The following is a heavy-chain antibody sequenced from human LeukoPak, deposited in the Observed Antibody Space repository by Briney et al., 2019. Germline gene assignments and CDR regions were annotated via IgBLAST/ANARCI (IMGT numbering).Heavy chain of an antibody. CDR1: GFTFDDYA. D-gene: IGHD1-26*01. V-gene: IGHV3-43D*03. Sequence: GGSLRLSCAASGFTFDDYAMHWVRQAPGKGLEWVSLISWDGGSTYYADSVKGRFTISRDNSKNSLYLQMNSLRAEDTALYYCASSGSYKGSNWFDPWGQGTLVTVSS. J-gene: IGHJ5*02. CDR2: ISWDGGST. CDR3: ASSGSYKGSNWFDP.